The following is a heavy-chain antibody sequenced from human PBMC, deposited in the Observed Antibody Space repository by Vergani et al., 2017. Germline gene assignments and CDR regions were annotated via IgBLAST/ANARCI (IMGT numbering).Heavy chain of an antibody. V-gene: IGHV5-51*01. J-gene: IGHJ4*02. D-gene: IGHD3-22*01. CDR3: ARLYGRDSSGSKYVDY. Sequence: EVQLVQSGAEVKKPGESLNISCQISGYSFTNYWIGWVRQMPGKGLEWMGIIHPADSDTRYSPSFQGHVTISVDKSISTAYLQRSSLRASDSAMYYCARLYGRDSSGSKYVDYWGQGTLVTVSS. CDR1: GYSFTNYW. CDR2: IHPADSDT.